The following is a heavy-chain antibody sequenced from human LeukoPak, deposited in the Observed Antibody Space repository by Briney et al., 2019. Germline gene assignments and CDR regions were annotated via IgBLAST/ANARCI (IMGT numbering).Heavy chain of an antibody. Sequence: GGSLRLSCAASGFTVSSNYMSWVRQAPGKGLEWVSVIYSGGSTYYADSVKGRFTISRDNSKNTLYLQMNSLRAEDTAVYYCARHSDSYSSGWIFDYWGQGTLVTVSS. CDR2: IYSGGST. CDR1: GFTVSSNY. D-gene: IGHD6-19*01. CDR3: ARHSDSYSSGWIFDY. J-gene: IGHJ4*02. V-gene: IGHV3-53*01.